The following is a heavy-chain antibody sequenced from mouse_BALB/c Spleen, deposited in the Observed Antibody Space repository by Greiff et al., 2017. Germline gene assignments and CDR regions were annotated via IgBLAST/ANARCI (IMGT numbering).Heavy chain of an antibody. D-gene: IGHD1-1*01. Sequence: VQLQQSGAELVRPGALVKLSCKASGFNIKDYYMNWVKQRPEQGLEWIGWIDPENGNTIYDPKFQGKASITADTSSNKAYLQLSSLTSEDTAVYYCARSDYYGSSLDYWGQGTTLTVSS. J-gene: IGHJ2*01. CDR3: ARSDYYGSSLDY. V-gene: IGHV14-1*02. CDR2: IDPENGNT. CDR1: GFNIKDYY.